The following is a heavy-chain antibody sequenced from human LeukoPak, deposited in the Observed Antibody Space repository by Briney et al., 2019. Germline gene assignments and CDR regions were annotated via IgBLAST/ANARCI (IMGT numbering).Heavy chain of an antibody. V-gene: IGHV4-59*01. CDR3: ARRRGSGIQLWRYDAFDI. CDR1: GDSISPYY. CDR2: ISSSGST. J-gene: IGHJ3*02. D-gene: IGHD5-18*01. Sequence: SETLSLTCTVSGDSISPYYCRWIRQPPGKGLEWIGYISSSGSTDYNPSLKSRVSMSVDKSKNQFSLKLSSVTAADTAVYYCARRRGSGIQLWRYDAFDIWGQGTMVTVSS.